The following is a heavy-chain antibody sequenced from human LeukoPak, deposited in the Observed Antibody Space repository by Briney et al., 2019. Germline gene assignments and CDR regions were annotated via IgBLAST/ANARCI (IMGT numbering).Heavy chain of an antibody. D-gene: IGHD3-3*01. J-gene: IGHJ4*02. V-gene: IGHV4-38-2*02. Sequence: PSEPLSLTCTVSGSSMSSAYYWGWIRQPPGKGLEWIGSIYYTGSTYYNPSLPSRVTISVDTSKSQFSLKLSSVTAADTAVYYCATPDKSGCGYFDCWGQGALVTVSS. CDR1: GSSMSSAYY. CDR2: IYYTGST. CDR3: ATPDKSGCGYFDC.